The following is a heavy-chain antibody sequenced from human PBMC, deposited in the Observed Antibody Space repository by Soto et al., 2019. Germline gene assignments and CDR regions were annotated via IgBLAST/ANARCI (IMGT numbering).Heavy chain of an antibody. CDR2: IYPGDSDT. CDR1: GYSFTSYW. V-gene: IGHV5-51*01. D-gene: IGHD6-13*01. CDR3: ARHVTWGRSWYSEYYYYGMDV. J-gene: IGHJ6*02. Sequence: GESLKISCKGSGYSFTSYWIGWVRQMPGKGLEWMGIIYPGDSDTRYSPSFQGQVTISADKSISTAYLQWSSLKASDTAMYYCARHVTWGRSWYSEYYYYGMDVWGQGTTVTVSS.